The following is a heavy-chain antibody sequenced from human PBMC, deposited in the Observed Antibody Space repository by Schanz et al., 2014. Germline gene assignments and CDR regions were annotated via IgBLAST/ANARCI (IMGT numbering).Heavy chain of an antibody. CDR1: GGDIGNYY. J-gene: IGHJ2*01. V-gene: IGHV4-59*01. Sequence: QVQLQESGPGLVKPSETLSLTCSVSGGDIGNYYWSWIRQPPGKGLAWIRCIHQSGGTNYNPSRKIRVTISVDTSKNQFSLKLSSVTAADTAVYFCAGGGDHAVITQRYFYLWGRGTLVTVSS. D-gene: IGHD1-20*01. CDR2: IHQSGGT. CDR3: AGGGDHAVITQRYFYL.